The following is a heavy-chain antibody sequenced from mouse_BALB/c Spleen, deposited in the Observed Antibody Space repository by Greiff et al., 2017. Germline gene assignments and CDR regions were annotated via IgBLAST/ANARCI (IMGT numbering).Heavy chain of an antibody. CDR1: GFTFTDYY. CDR2: IRNKANGYTT. CDR3: ARGNSLLRPHWYFDV. V-gene: IGHV7-3*02. Sequence: EVKLMESGGGLVQPGGSLRLSCATSGFTFTDYYMSWVRQPPGKALEWLGFIRNKANGYTTEYSASVKGRFTISRDNSQSILYLQMNTLRAEDSATYYCARGNSLLRPHWYFDVWGAGTTVTVSS. D-gene: IGHD1-2*01. J-gene: IGHJ1*01.